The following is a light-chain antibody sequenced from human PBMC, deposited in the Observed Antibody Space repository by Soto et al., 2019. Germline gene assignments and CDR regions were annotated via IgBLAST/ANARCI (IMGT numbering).Light chain of an antibody. Sequence: QSNLTQPASVSGFPGQSSTISCVGTSSDIGDYNYVSWYQQHPGKVPKVIIYDVSNRPSGVSYRFSATKSGNTASLTISGLQAEDEADYYCCSYTRSGTLIFGTGTKVTVL. CDR1: SSDIGDYNY. J-gene: IGLJ1*01. CDR2: DVS. V-gene: IGLV2-14*01. CDR3: CSYTRSGTLI.